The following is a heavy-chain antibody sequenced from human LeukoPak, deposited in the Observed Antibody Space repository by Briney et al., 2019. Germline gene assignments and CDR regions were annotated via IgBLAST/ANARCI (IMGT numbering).Heavy chain of an antibody. CDR2: ISSSSTTI. CDR3: ARAPYSSSSFDY. D-gene: IGHD6-6*01. V-gene: IGHV3-48*01. Sequence: PGGSLRLSCAASGFTFSSHSMNWVRQAPGKGLEWVSYISSSSTTIYYADSVKGRFTISRDSAKNSLYLQMNSLRAEDTAVYYCARAPYSSSSFDYWGQGTLVTVSS. CDR1: GFTFSSHS. J-gene: IGHJ4*02.